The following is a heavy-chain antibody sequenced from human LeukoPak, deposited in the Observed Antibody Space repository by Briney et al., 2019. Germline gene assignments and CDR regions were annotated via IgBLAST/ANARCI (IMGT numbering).Heavy chain of an antibody. D-gene: IGHD6-19*01. CDR1: GGSFSGYY. V-gene: IGHV4-34*01. CDR3: ARGPPYSSGWYLY. Sequence: SETLSLTCAVYGGSFSGYYWSWIRQPPGKGLEWIGEINHRGSTNYNPSLKSRVTISVDTSKNQFSLKLSSVTAADTAVYYCARGPPYSSGWYLYWGQGTLVTVSS. CDR2: INHRGST. J-gene: IGHJ4*02.